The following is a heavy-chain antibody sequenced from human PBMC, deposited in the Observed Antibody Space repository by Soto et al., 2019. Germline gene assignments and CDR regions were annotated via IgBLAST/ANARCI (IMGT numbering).Heavy chain of an antibody. Sequence: LQPGGSLRLSCAASGFTFRSYGMSWVRQAPGKGLEWVSAISGSGDNTYYADSVEGRFTISRDNSKNTLYLQMNSLRADDTAVYYCATNRITMISLVSPDVFDIWGQGTMVTVSS. D-gene: IGHD3-22*01. J-gene: IGHJ3*02. CDR3: ATNRITMISLVSPDVFDI. V-gene: IGHV3-23*01. CDR1: GFTFRSYG. CDR2: ISGSGDNT.